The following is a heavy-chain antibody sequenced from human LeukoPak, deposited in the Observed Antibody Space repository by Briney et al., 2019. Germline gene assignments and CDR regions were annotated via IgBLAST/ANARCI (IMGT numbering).Heavy chain of an antibody. Sequence: GRSLRLSCAASGFTFSSYGMHWVRQAPGKGLEWVAVIWDDGSNKYYADSVKGRFTISRDNSKNTLYLQMNSLRAEDTAVYYCARDGIGIAARPDYFDYWGQGTLVTVSS. D-gene: IGHD6-6*01. V-gene: IGHV3-33*01. CDR2: IWDDGSNK. CDR1: GFTFSSYG. J-gene: IGHJ4*02. CDR3: ARDGIGIAARPDYFDY.